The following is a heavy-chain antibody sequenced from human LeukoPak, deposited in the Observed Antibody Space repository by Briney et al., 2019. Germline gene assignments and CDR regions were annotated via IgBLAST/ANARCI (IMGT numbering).Heavy chain of an antibody. D-gene: IGHD3-10*01. CDR3: ARDWVPRD. J-gene: IGHJ4*02. CDR2: ISYDGSNK. Sequence: GRSLRLSCAASGFTFSSYAMHWVRQAPGKGLEWVAVISYDGSNKYYADSVKGRFTISRDNAKNTLYLQMNSLRAEDTAVYYCARDWVPRDWGQGTLVTVSS. V-gene: IGHV3-30-3*01. CDR1: GFTFSSYA.